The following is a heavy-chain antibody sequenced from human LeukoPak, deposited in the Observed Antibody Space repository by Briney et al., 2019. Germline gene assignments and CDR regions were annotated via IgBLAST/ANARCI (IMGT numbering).Heavy chain of an antibody. CDR1: GYSISSGYY. CDR2: IYHSGST. J-gene: IGHJ4*02. V-gene: IGHV4-38-2*02. D-gene: IGHD2-21*01. Sequence: SETLSLTCTVSGYSISSGYYWGWIRQPPGKGLEWIGSIYHSGSTYYNPSLNSRITISLDTSRNQFSLKLSSVTAADTAVYYCARQLGDRLLFDYWGQGTLVTVSS. CDR3: ARQLGDRLLFDY.